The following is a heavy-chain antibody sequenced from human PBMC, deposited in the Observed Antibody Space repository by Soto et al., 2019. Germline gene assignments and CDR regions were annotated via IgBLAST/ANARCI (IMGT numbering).Heavy chain of an antibody. D-gene: IGHD3-10*01. V-gene: IGHV3-30-3*01. Sequence: QVQLVESGGGVVQPGRSLRLSCAASGFTFSSYAMHWVRQAPGKGLEWVAVISYDGSNKYYADSVKGRFTISRDNSKNTLYLQMNSLRAEDTAVYYCARDQRGYYYGSGSYFSHYYYGMDVWGQGTTVTVSS. CDR3: ARDQRGYYYGSGSYFSHYYYGMDV. CDR1: GFTFSSYA. CDR2: ISYDGSNK. J-gene: IGHJ6*02.